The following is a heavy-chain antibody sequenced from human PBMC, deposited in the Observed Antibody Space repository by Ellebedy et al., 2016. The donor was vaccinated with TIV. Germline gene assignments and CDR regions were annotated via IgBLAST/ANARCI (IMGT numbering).Heavy chain of an antibody. CDR1: GDSITNYF. V-gene: IGHV4-59*01. CDR3: AREEFDILTGYQKGFDH. CDR2: VHHSGST. Sequence: PSETLSLTCTVSGDSITNYFWSWIRQPPGKGLEWIGYVHHSGSTNYNPSLQSRVTISVDMSQNQFSLKLSSVTAADTAVYYCAREEFDILTGYQKGFDHWGQGTLVTVSS. J-gene: IGHJ4*02. D-gene: IGHD3-9*01.